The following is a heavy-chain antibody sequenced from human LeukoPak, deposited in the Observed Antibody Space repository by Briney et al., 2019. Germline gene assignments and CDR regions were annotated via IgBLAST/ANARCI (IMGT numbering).Heavy chain of an antibody. CDR2: ISYDGSNK. V-gene: IGHV3-30-3*01. CDR1: GFTFSSYA. CDR3: ARDHKGGDGADAFDI. D-gene: IGHD5-24*01. J-gene: IGHJ3*02. Sequence: GGSLRLSCAASGFTFSSYAMHWVRQAPGKGLEWVAVISYDGSNKYYADSVKGRFTISRDNAKNSLYLQMNSLRAEDTAVYYCARDHKGGDGADAFDIWGHGTMVTVSS.